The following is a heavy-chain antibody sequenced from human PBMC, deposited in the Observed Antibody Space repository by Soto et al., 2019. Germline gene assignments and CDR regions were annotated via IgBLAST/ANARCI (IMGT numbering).Heavy chain of an antibody. Sequence: GGSLRLSCAASGFTVSSNYMSWVRQAPGKGLEWVSVIYSGGSTYYADSVKGRFTISRDNSKNTLYLQMNSLRAEDTAVYYCARTVWLLSPLDYWGQGTLVTVSS. CDR1: GFTVSSNY. V-gene: IGHV3-66*01. CDR3: ARTVWLLSPLDY. D-gene: IGHD3-9*01. J-gene: IGHJ4*02. CDR2: IYSGGST.